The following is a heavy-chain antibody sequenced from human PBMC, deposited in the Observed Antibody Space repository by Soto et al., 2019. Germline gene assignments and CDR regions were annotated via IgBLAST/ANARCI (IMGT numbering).Heavy chain of an antibody. CDR1: GGFVSSGSYY. Sequence: QVQLQQWGAGLLKPSETLSLTCAVYGGFVSSGSYYWSWIRQPPGKGLEWIGEMSHSGGTDFNPSLKGRVTISVDTCKNRFSLKMSSVTAAETALYYCARVERGTATTVVDAFDIWGPGTMVTVSS. V-gene: IGHV4-34*01. CDR2: MSHSGGT. J-gene: IGHJ3*02. D-gene: IGHD1-1*01. CDR3: ARVERGTATTVVDAFDI.